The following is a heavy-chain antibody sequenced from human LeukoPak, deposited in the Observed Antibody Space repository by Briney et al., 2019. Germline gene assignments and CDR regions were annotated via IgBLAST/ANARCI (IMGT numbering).Heavy chain of an antibody. V-gene: IGHV4-30-2*01. D-gene: IGHD1-14*01. Sequence: SETLSLTCTVSGGSISSGGYYWSWIRQPPGKGLEWIGYIYHSGSTYYNPSLKSRVTISVDRSKNQFSLKLSSVTAADTAVYYCARYTSYYYYYYGMDVWGQGTTVTVSS. CDR1: GGSISSGGYY. J-gene: IGHJ6*02. CDR3: ARYTSYYYYYYGMDV. CDR2: IYHSGST.